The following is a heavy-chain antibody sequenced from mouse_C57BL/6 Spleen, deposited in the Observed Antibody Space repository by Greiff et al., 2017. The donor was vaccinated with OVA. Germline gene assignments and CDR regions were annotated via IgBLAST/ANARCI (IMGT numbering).Heavy chain of an antibody. V-gene: IGHV1-81*01. CDR3: ACSDYDGAYYFDD. J-gene: IGHJ2*01. D-gene: IGHD2-4*01. CDR1: GYTFTSYG. CDR2: IYPRSGNT. Sequence: QVQLQQSGAELARPGASVKLSCKASGYTFTSYGISWVKQRTGQGLEWIGEIYPRSGNTYYNEKFKGKATLTADKSSSTAYMELRSLTSEDSAVYFCACSDYDGAYYFDDWGQGTTRTVSS.